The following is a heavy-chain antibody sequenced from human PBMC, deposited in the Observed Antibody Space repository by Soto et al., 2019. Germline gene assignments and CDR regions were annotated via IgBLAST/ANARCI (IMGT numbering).Heavy chain of an antibody. CDR1: GGSISSYY. D-gene: IGHD3-10*01. Sequence: PSETLSLTCTVSGGSISSYYWSWIRQPPGKGQEWIGYIYYRGSTNYNPSHKSRVTISVDTSKNQFSLKLSSVTAADTAVYYCARVWGGAFDFWGQGTMVTVSS. V-gene: IGHV4-59*01. J-gene: IGHJ3*01. CDR2: IYYRGST. CDR3: ARVWGGAFDF.